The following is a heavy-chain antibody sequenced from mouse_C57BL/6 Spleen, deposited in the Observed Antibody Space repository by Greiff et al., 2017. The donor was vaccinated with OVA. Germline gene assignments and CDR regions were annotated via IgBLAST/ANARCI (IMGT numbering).Heavy chain of an antibody. V-gene: IGHV1-64*01. CDR1: GYTFTSYW. CDR2: IHPNSGST. D-gene: IGHD3-2*02. CDR3: ARFSSGDHYAMDY. J-gene: IGHJ4*01. Sequence: QVQLQQLGAELVKPGASVKLSCKASGYTFTSYWMHWVKQRPGQGLEWIGMIHPNSGSTNYNEKFKSKATLTVDKSSSTAYMQLSSLTSEDSAVYYCARFSSGDHYAMDYWGQGTSVTVSS.